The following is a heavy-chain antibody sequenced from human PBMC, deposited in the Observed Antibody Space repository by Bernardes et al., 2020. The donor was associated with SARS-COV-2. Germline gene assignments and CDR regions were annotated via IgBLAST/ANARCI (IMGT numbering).Heavy chain of an antibody. V-gene: IGHV3-30*03. D-gene: IGHD3-10*01. CDR3: VGELLPRYGMDV. J-gene: IGHJ6*02. Sequence: LSLTCAVYGGSFSGYYWSWIRQAPGKGLEWVAVISYDGSNKYYADSVKGRFTISRDNSKNTLYLQMNSLRAEDTAVYYCVGELLPRYGMDVWGQGTTVTVSS. CDR1: GGSFSGYY. CDR2: ISYDGSNK.